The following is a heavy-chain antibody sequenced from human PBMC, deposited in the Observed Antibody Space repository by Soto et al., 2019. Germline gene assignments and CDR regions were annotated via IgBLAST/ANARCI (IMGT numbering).Heavy chain of an antibody. CDR2: IHYNGNT. J-gene: IGHJ4*02. Sequence: PSETLSLTCTVSGDSISAYSWSWVRQPPGKGLEWIGNIHYNGNTKYNPSLKSRVTMSVDTSKNQFSLKLTSVTTADTAIYYCTRGGDPYKTGHWGQGTLVTVSS. CDR1: GDSISAYS. D-gene: IGHD2-21*01. CDR3: TRGGDPYKTGH. V-gene: IGHV4-59*01.